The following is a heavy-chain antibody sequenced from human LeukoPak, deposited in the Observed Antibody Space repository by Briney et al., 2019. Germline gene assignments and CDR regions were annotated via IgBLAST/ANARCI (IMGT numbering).Heavy chain of an antibody. J-gene: IGHJ4*02. CDR1: GYSISSGYY. CDR2: IYHSGST. V-gene: IGHV4-38-2*02. CDR3: ARSQISSSWYTVFDY. Sequence: SETLSLTCTVSGYSISSGYYWGWIRQPPGKGLEWIGSIYHSGSTYYNPSLKSRVTISVDTSKNQFSLKLSSVTAADTAVYYCARSQISSSWYTVFDYWGQGTLVTASS. D-gene: IGHD6-13*01.